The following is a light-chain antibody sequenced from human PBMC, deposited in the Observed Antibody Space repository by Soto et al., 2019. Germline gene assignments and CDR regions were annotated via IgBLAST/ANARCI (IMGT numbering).Light chain of an antibody. V-gene: IGLV8-61*01. J-gene: IGLJ3*02. CDR3: VLYMGGGIWV. CDR1: SGSVSTSFY. Sequence: QAVVTQEPSFSVSPGRTVTLSCGLSSGSVSTSFYPSWYQQTPGQAPRTLIYSTNTRSSGVPDRFSGSIIGNKAALTITGAQADYESDYYCVLYMGGGIWVFGGGTKLTVL. CDR2: STN.